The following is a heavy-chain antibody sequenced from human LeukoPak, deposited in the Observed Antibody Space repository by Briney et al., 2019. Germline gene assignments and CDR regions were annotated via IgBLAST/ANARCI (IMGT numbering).Heavy chain of an antibody. Sequence: ASVKVSCKASGYTFTGQYIHWVRQAPGQGLEWMGWINPNSGGTNYAQKFQGRVTMTRDTSISTAYMEVSSLRSDDTAVYYCARSYSYDSSGYYGAKWGQGTLVTVSS. V-gene: IGHV1-2*02. CDR3: ARSYSYDSSGYYGAK. CDR1: GYTFTGQY. D-gene: IGHD3-22*01. CDR2: INPNSGGT. J-gene: IGHJ4*02.